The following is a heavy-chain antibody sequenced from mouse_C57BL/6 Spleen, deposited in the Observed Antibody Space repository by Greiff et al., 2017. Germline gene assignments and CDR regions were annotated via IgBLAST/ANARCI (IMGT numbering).Heavy chain of an antibody. CDR1: GFTFSSYA. CDR3: ARDTIVTSWFAY. J-gene: IGHJ3*01. CDR2: ISDGGSYT. V-gene: IGHV5-4*01. D-gene: IGHD2-5*01. Sequence: EVMLVESGGGLVKPGGSLKLSCAASGFTFSSYAMSWVRQTPEKRLEWVATISDGGSYTYYPDNVKGRFTISRDNAKNNLYLQMSHLKSEDTAMYYCARDTIVTSWFAYWGQGTLVTVSA.